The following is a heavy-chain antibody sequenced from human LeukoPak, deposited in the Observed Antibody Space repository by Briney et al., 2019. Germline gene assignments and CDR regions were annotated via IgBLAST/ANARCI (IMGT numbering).Heavy chain of an antibody. CDR1: GGSSSSYY. CDR2: IYYSGST. V-gene: IGHV4-59*01. D-gene: IGHD3-9*01. CDR3: ARGRAYYDILTGYYMHDAFDI. J-gene: IGHJ3*02. Sequence: SETLSLTCTVSGGSSSSYYWSWIRQPPGKGLEWIGYIYYSGSTNYNPSLKSRVTISVDTSKNQFSLKLSSVTAADTAVYYCARGRAYYDILTGYYMHDAFDIWGQGTMVTVSS.